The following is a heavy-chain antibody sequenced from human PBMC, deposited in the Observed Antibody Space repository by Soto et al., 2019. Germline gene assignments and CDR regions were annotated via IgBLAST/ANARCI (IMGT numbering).Heavy chain of an antibody. CDR3: ARSGWHDAFDI. V-gene: IGHV3-23*01. D-gene: IGHD6-19*01. CDR2: ISNSGGST. Sequence: EVQLSESGGGLVQPGGSLRLSCAASGFIFTSYAMSWVRQAPGKGLEWVSGISNSGGSTDYADSVKGRFFISRDNSKNTLYLQMNSLRAEDTAVYYCARSGWHDAFDIWGQGTMVTVSS. CDR1: GFIFTSYA. J-gene: IGHJ3*02.